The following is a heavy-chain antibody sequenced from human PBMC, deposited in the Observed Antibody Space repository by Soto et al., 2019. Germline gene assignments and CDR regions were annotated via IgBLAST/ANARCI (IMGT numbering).Heavy chain of an antibody. CDR3: AREAPPSGDYVTGSIDY. D-gene: IGHD4-17*01. CDR2: ISAYNGNT. CDR1: GYTFTSYG. V-gene: IGHV1-18*01. J-gene: IGHJ4*02. Sequence: QVKLVQSGAEVKKPGASVKVSCKASGYTFTSYGISWVRQAPGQGLEWMGWISAYNGNTNYAQKLQGRVTMTTDTSTSTAYMELRSLRSDDTAVYYCAREAPPSGDYVTGSIDYWGQGTLVTVSS.